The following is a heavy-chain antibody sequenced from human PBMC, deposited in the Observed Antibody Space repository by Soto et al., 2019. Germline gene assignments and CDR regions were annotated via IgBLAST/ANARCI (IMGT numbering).Heavy chain of an antibody. V-gene: IGHV3-23*01. CDR1: GFTFSSYA. Sequence: EVQLLESGGGLVQPGGSLRLSCAASGFTFSSYAMSWVRQAPWKGLEWVSAISGSGGSTYYADSVKGRFTISRDNSKNTLYLQMNRLRAEDTAVYYCAKDSYYCSGGSCYLVDYWGQGTLVTVSS. CDR2: ISGSGGST. D-gene: IGHD2-15*01. CDR3: AKDSYYCSGGSCYLVDY. J-gene: IGHJ4*02.